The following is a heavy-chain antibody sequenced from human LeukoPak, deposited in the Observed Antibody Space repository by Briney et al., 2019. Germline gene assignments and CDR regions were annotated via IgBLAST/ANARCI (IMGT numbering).Heavy chain of an antibody. D-gene: IGHD2-15*01. J-gene: IGHJ4*02. Sequence: PGGSLRLSCAASGFTFSSYWMSWVRHAPGKGLEWVANIKQDGSEKYYVDSVKGRFTISRDNAKNSLYLQMNSLRAEDTAVYYCARESPAAATDYWGQGTLVTVSS. CDR1: GFTFSSYW. CDR3: ARESPAAATDY. CDR2: IKQDGSEK. V-gene: IGHV3-7*01.